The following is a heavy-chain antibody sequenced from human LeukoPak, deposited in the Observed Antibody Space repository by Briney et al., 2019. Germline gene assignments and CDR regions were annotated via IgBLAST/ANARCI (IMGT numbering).Heavy chain of an antibody. J-gene: IGHJ4*02. CDR2: IKQDGSEK. Sequence: GGSLRLSCAASGFTFSSYWMSWVRQVPGKGLEWVANIKQDGSEKYYVDSVKGRFTISRDNAKNSLYLQMNSLRAEDTAVYYCARGTSGWYRYYFDYWGQGTLVTVSS. D-gene: IGHD6-19*01. V-gene: IGHV3-7*01. CDR3: ARGTSGWYRYYFDY. CDR1: GFTFSSYW.